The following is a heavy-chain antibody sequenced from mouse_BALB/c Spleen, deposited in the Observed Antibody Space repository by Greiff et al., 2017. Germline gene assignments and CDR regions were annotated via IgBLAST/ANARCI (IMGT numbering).Heavy chain of an antibody. D-gene: IGHD1-1*01. Sequence: EVKLVESGGGLVQPGGSRKLSCAASGFTFSSFGMHWVRQAPEKGLEWVAYISSGSSTIYYADTVKGRFTISRDNPKNTLFLQMTSLRSEDTAMYYCAREAYYGSSYYAMDYWGQGTSVTVSS. CDR3: AREAYYGSSYYAMDY. J-gene: IGHJ4*01. CDR2: ISSGSSTI. V-gene: IGHV5-17*02. CDR1: GFTFSSFG.